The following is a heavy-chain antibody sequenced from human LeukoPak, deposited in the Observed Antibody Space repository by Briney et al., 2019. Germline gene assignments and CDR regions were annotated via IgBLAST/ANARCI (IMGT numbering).Heavy chain of an antibody. CDR2: ISGSAGNT. CDR1: GFTFSSYA. Sequence: GGSLRLSCVASGFTFSSYAMSWVRQAPGEGLEGGSIISGSAGNTYYADSVKGRLTISRDNSKNTLYLQMNSLRAEDTAIYYCAKSPYGSGSFSALDIWGQGTTVTVSS. V-gene: IGHV3-23*01. D-gene: IGHD3-10*01. CDR3: AKSPYGSGSFSALDI. J-gene: IGHJ3*02.